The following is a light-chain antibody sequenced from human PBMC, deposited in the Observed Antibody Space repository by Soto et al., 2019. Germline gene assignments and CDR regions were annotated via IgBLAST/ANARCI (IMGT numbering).Light chain of an antibody. CDR2: DAP. Sequence: DIQMTQSPSSLSASVGDRVTITCRASQGIGNHLNWYQQKPGKAPRLLIYDAPNFEAGDTSRFSCSGSATELTFSISSLRPEYVATYDCQHFASLPLVFVGGGTKVEIK. V-gene: IGKV1-33*01. CDR3: QHFASLPLVF. CDR1: QGIGNH. J-gene: IGKJ4*01.